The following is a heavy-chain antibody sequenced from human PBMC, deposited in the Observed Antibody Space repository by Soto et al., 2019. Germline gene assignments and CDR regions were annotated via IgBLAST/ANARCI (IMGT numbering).Heavy chain of an antibody. Sequence: PSETLSLTCTVSGGSISSYYRSWVRQPPGKGLEWIGYIYYSGSTNYNPPLRSRVTISVDTSKNQFSLKLSSVTAADTAMYYCARTRSGYDYFDYWGRGTLVTVSS. CDR2: IYYSGST. CDR3: ARTRSGYDYFDY. D-gene: IGHD5-12*01. J-gene: IGHJ4*02. CDR1: GGSISSYY. V-gene: IGHV4-59*01.